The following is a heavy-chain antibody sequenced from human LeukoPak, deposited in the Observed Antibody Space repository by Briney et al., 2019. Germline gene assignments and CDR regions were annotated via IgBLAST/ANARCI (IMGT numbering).Heavy chain of an antibody. J-gene: IGHJ4*02. D-gene: IGHD6-13*01. CDR2: IYHSGST. Sequence: SETLSLTCTVSGGSISSGGYYWSWIRQPPGKGLEWIGYIYHSGSTYYNPSLKSRVTISVDRSKNQFSLKLSSVTAADTAVYYCARGGIAAGIYWGQGTLVTVSS. V-gene: IGHV4-30-2*01. CDR1: GGSISSGGYY. CDR3: ARGGIAAGIY.